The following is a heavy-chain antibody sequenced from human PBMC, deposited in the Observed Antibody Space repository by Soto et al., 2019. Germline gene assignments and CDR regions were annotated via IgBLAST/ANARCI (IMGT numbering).Heavy chain of an antibody. D-gene: IGHD1-26*01. CDR3: ARDGKVSGSATHWFDP. J-gene: IGHJ5*02. V-gene: IGHV4-30-4*01. Sequence: SETLSLTCTVSGGSISSGDYYWSWIRQPPGKGLEWIGYIYYSGSTYYNPSLKSRVTISVDTSKNQFSLKLSSVTAADTAVYYCARDGKVSGSATHWFDPWGQGTLVTVSS. CDR2: IYYSGST. CDR1: GGSISSGDYY.